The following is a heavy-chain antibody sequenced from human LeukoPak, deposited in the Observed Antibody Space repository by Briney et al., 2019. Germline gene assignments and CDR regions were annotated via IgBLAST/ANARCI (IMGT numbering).Heavy chain of an antibody. V-gene: IGHV4-34*01. CDR3: ARAPLSGAPYYYYYYMDV. CDR1: GGSFSGYY. CDR2: INHSGST. D-gene: IGHD2/OR15-2a*01. Sequence: SETLSLTCAVYGGSFSGYYWSWIRQPPGKGLEWIGEINHSGSTNYNPSLKSRVTISVDTSKNQFSLKLSSVTAADTAVYYCARAPLSGAPYYYYYYMDVWGKGTTVPVSS. J-gene: IGHJ6*03.